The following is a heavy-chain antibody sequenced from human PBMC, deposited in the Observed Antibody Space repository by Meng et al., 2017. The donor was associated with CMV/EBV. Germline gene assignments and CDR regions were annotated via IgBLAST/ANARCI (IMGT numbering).Heavy chain of an antibody. CDR2: IKSKTDGGTT. CDR1: GFTFSNAW. V-gene: IGHV3-15*01. Sequence: GESLKISCAASGFTFSNAWMSWVRQAPGKGLEWVGRIKSKTDGGTTDYAAPVKGRFTISRDDSKNTLYLQMNSLKTEDTAVYYCTMPPMGAFDIWGQGTMVTVSS. CDR3: TMPPMGAFDI. J-gene: IGHJ3*02.